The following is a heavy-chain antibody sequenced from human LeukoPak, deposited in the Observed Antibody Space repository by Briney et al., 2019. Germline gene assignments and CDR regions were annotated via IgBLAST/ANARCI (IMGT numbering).Heavy chain of an antibody. Sequence: ASVKVSCKASGYNFIGYYIHWVRQAPGQGLEWMGIINPSGGSTSYTQKSQGRVTMTRDTSISTAYMELSRLRSDDTAVYYCARDFWSGSYYYYMDVWGKGTTVTVSS. V-gene: IGHV1-46*01. CDR1: GYNFIGYY. CDR3: ARDFWSGSYYYYMDV. J-gene: IGHJ6*03. D-gene: IGHD3-3*01. CDR2: INPSGGST.